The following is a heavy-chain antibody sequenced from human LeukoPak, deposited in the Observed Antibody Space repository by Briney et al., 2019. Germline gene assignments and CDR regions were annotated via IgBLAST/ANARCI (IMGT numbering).Heavy chain of an antibody. J-gene: IGHJ3*02. V-gene: IGHV3-9*01. Sequence: GGSLRLSCAASGFTFDDYAMHWVRQAPGKGLEWVLGISWNSGSIGYADSVKGRFTISRDNAKNSLYLQMNSLRAEDTALYYCAKDMVRGPNDAFDIWGQGTMVAVSS. CDR3: AKDMVRGPNDAFDI. D-gene: IGHD3-10*01. CDR2: ISWNSGSI. CDR1: GFTFDDYA.